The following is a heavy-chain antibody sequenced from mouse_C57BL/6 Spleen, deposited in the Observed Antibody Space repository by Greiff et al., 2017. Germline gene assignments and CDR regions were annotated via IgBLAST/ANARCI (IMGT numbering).Heavy chain of an antibody. Sequence: QVQLQQPGAELVMPGASVKLSCKASGYTFTSYWMHWVKQRPGQGLEWIGEIDPSDSYTNYNQKFKGKSTLTVDKSSSTAYMQLSSLTSEDSAVYYCARGWLLQDYAMDYWGQGTSVTVSS. CDR1: GYTFTSYW. D-gene: IGHD2-3*01. CDR2: IDPSDSYT. CDR3: ARGWLLQDYAMDY. J-gene: IGHJ4*01. V-gene: IGHV1-69*01.